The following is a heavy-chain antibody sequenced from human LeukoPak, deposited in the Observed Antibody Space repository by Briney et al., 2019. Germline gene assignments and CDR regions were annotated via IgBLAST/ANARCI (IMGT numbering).Heavy chain of an antibody. CDR2: IKNNGGST. CDR1: GFTFNNYA. Sequence: GGSLRLSCSASGFTFNNYAMNWVRQAPGKGLEYVSGIKNNGGSTQYADSVKGRFTISRDNSKNSLYLQMNSLRAEDTALYYCARIDTYYYDSSGYYSAFDIWGQGTIVTVSS. V-gene: IGHV3-64*04. D-gene: IGHD3-22*01. CDR3: ARIDTYYYDSSGYYSAFDI. J-gene: IGHJ3*02.